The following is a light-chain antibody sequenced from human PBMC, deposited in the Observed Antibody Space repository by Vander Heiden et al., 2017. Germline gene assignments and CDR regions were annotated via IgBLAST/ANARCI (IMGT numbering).Light chain of an antibody. J-gene: IGLJ1*01. CDR2: GNS. Sequence: QSVLTQPPSVSGAPGQRVTISCTGSSSNIGAGYDVHWYQQFPGTAPKVLIYGNSNRPSGVPDRFSGSKSGTSASLAITGLQAEDEADYYCQSYDSSLSGYVFGTGTKVTVI. V-gene: IGLV1-40*01. CDR3: QSYDSSLSGYV. CDR1: SSNIGAGYD.